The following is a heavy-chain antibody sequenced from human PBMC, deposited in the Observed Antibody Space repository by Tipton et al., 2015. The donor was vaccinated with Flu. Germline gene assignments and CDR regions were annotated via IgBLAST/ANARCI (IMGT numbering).Heavy chain of an antibody. CDR1: GGSFSGYY. V-gene: IGHV4-34*01. CDR3: ARRGLLWYFDL. J-gene: IGHJ2*01. Sequence: TLSLTCAVYGGSFSGYYWSWIRQPPGKGLEWIGEINHSGSTNYNPSLKSRVNISVDTSKNQFSLKLSSVTAADTAVYYCARRGLLWYFDLWGRCTLVTVSS. D-gene: IGHD2/OR15-2a*01. CDR2: INHSGST.